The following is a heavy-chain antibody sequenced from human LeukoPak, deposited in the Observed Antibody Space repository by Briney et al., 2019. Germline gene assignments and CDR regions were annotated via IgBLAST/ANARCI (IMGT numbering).Heavy chain of an antibody. D-gene: IGHD3-10*01. CDR1: GFTFSSYS. V-gene: IGHV3-21*01. CDR2: ISSSSSYI. Sequence: GGSLRLSCAASGFTFSSYSMNWVRQAPGKGLEWVSSISSSSSYIYYADSVKGRFTISRDNAKNSLYLQMNSPRAEDTAVYYCARSPSLYGSGSYYHQPFDYWGQGTLVTVSS. CDR3: ARSPSLYGSGSYYHQPFDY. J-gene: IGHJ4*02.